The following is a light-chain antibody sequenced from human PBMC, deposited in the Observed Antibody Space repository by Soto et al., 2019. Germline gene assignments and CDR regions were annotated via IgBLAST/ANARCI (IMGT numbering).Light chain of an antibody. CDR3: QQSYTLSPLT. V-gene: IGKV1-39*01. Sequence: DIQMTQSPSSLSACVGDRVIITCRTSQSISNYLNWYQHKPGKAPKVLISAASNLQSGVPSRFSGSGSGTVFTLTISSLQPEDFATYFCQQSYTLSPLTFGGGTKVNIK. CDR2: AAS. J-gene: IGKJ4*01. CDR1: QSISNY.